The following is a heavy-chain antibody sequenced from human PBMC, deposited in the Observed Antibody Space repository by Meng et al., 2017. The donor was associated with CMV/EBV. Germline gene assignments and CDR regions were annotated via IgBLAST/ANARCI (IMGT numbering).Heavy chain of an antibody. Sequence: SVKVSCKASGYTFTSYGISWVRQAPGQGLEWMGWISAYNGNTNYAQKLQGRVTMTTDTSTSTAYMELRSLRSDDTAVYYCARDPGYCSSTSCPYYYYYGMDVWGQGTTVTVSS. CDR2: ISAYNGNT. D-gene: IGHD2-2*03. J-gene: IGHJ6*02. CDR3: ARDPGYCSSTSCPYYYYYGMDV. CDR1: GYTFTSYG. V-gene: IGHV1-18*01.